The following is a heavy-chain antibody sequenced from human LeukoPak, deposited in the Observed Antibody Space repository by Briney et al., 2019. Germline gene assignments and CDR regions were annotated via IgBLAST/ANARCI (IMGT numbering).Heavy chain of an antibody. Sequence: GGSLRLSCAASGFTFSSYVMNWVRQAPGKGLEWVSSISDNGVTRYYADSVKGRFTISRDNSDNTVYLQMNSLRAEDTAIYYCAKAPAPYYYYYGMAVWGQGTAVTVSS. CDR2: ISDNGVTR. J-gene: IGHJ6*02. V-gene: IGHV3-23*01. CDR1: GFTFSSYV. CDR3: AKAPAPYYYYYGMAV.